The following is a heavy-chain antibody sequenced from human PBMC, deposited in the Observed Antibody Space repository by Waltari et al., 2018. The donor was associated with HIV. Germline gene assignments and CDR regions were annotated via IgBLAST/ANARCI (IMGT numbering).Heavy chain of an antibody. CDR1: GFSVSGNY. D-gene: IGHD2-21*02. CDR3: ARGFGCGGDCYYFDY. Sequence: EVQLVESGGGLIQQGGSLRLSCAATGFSVSGNYMPWVRPTPGKGLEWVSVIYSGGSTYYADSVKGRFTISRDNSKNTLYLQMNSLRAEDTAVYYCARGFGCGGDCYYFDYWGQGTLVTVSS. CDR2: IYSGGST. J-gene: IGHJ4*02. V-gene: IGHV3-53*01.